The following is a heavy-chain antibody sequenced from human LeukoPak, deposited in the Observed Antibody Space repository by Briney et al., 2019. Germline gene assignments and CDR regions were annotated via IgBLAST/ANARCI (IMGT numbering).Heavy chain of an antibody. CDR1: GFTFDDYG. CDR3: AKDVPTAYFDY. Sequence: GGSLRLSCAASGFTFDDYGMSWVRQAPGTGLEWVSAISGSGGSTYYADSVKGRFTISRDNSKTTLYLQMNSLRAEDTAVYYCAKDVPTAYFDYWGQGTLVTVSS. J-gene: IGHJ4*02. CDR2: ISGSGGST. V-gene: IGHV3-23*01. D-gene: IGHD2-2*01.